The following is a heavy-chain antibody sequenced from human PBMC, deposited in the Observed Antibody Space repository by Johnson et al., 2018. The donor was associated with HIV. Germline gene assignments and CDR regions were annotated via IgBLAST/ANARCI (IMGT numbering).Heavy chain of an antibody. Sequence: VQLVESGGGVVQPGRSLRLSCAASGFTFDDYGMSWVRQAPGKGLEWVANIKQDGSEKYYVDSVKGRFTISRDNAKNSLYLQMNSLRAEDTAVYYCAKVRWGLSAIGALDIWGQGKMVTVSS. V-gene: IGHV3-7*02. J-gene: IGHJ3*02. CDR2: IKQDGSEK. D-gene: IGHD1-26*01. CDR1: GFTFDDYG. CDR3: AKVRWGLSAIGALDI.